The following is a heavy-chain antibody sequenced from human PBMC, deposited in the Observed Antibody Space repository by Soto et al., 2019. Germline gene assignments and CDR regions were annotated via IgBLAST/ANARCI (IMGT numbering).Heavy chain of an antibody. CDR1: GGSISSGGYS. Sequence: QLQLQESGSGLVKPSQTLSLTCAVSGGSISSGGYSWSWIRQPPGKGLEWIGYIYHSGSTYYNPALKRRVPMSVDRSKNQFSLKLSSVTAADTAVYYCARASTTVTTLDYWGQGTLVTVSS. V-gene: IGHV4-30-2*01. CDR3: ARASTTVTTLDY. CDR2: IYHSGST. J-gene: IGHJ4*02. D-gene: IGHD4-17*01.